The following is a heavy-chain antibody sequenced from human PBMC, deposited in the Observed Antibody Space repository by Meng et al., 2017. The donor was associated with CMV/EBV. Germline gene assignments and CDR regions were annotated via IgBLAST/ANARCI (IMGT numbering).Heavy chain of an antibody. J-gene: IGHJ4*02. CDR2: ISGSGGST. Sequence: GESLKISCAASGFTFSSYWMSWVRQAPGKGLEWVSAISGSGGSTYYADSVKGRFTISRDNSKNTLYLQMNSLRAEDTAVYYCARFDSSGSFLDYWGQGTLVTVSS. D-gene: IGHD3-22*01. CDR3: ARFDSSGSFLDY. CDR1: GFTFSSYW. V-gene: IGHV3-23*01.